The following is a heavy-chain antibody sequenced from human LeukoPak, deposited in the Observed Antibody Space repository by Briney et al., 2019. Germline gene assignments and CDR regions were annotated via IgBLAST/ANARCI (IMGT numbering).Heavy chain of an antibody. CDR2: IWYDGSKK. V-gene: IGHV3-33*01. Sequence: GGSLRLSCAASGFTFRSYGMHWVRQAPGKGLEWVAGIWYDGSKKYYADSVKGRFTISRDNSKNTLYLQMNSLRAEDTAVYYCARDHSTTADAFDIWGQGTMVTVSS. CDR3: ARDHSTTADAFDI. J-gene: IGHJ3*02. CDR1: GFTFRSYG. D-gene: IGHD4-11*01.